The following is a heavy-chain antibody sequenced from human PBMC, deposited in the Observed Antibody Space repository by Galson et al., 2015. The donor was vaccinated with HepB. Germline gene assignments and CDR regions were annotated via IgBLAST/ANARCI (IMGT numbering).Heavy chain of an antibody. Sequence: SLRLSCATSGFIFSNFGLHWVRQAPGKGLEWVALISHDESDEYYADSVKGRFTISRDNSKNTLYLQLNSLRVDDTAVYYCAKEGSMFSYCCGMDVWGQGTTVTVSS. CDR1: GFIFSNFG. D-gene: IGHD2-15*01. CDR3: AKEGSMFSYCCGMDV. V-gene: IGHV3-30*18. CDR2: ISHDESDE. J-gene: IGHJ6*02.